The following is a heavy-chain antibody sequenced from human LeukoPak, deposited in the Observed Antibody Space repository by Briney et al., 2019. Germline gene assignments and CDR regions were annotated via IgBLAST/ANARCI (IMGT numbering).Heavy chain of an antibody. CDR3: ARGGAPFLKYYFDY. D-gene: IGHD3-3*01. Sequence: PGRSLRLSCAASGFSFDTHGMHWVRQAPGKGLEWVAVIWYDGSKKYYADSVKGRFTISRDNSKNTLYLQMNSLRAEDTAVYYCARGGAPFLKYYFDYWGQGTLVTVSS. CDR2: IWYDGSKK. V-gene: IGHV3-33*01. CDR1: GFSFDTHG. J-gene: IGHJ4*02.